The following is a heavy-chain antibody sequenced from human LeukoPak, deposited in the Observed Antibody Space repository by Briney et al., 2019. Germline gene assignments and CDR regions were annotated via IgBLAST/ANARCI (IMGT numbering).Heavy chain of an antibody. CDR3: ARGGSQYYYDSSGYPDYYYYYYMDV. Sequence: ASVKVSCKASGYTFISYGISWVRQAPGQGLEGMGWISAYNCNTNYAQKLQGRVTMTTDTSTSTAYMELRSLRSDDTAVYYCARGGSQYYYDSSGYPDYYYYYYMDVWGKGTTVTVSS. CDR2: ISAYNCNT. CDR1: GYTFISYG. J-gene: IGHJ6*03. V-gene: IGHV1-18*01. D-gene: IGHD3-22*01.